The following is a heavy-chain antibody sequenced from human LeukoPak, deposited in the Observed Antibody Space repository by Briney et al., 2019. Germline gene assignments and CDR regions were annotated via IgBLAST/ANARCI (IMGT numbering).Heavy chain of an antibody. CDR3: AGTSWIQLWLFDY. Sequence: GGSLRLSCAASGFTFSSYAMSWVRQAPGKGLEWVSAISGSGGSTYYADSVKGRFTISRDNSKNTLYLQMNSLRAEDTAVYYCAGTSWIQLWLFDYWGQGTLVTVSS. J-gene: IGHJ4*02. V-gene: IGHV3-23*01. D-gene: IGHD5-18*01. CDR1: GFTFSSYA. CDR2: ISGSGGST.